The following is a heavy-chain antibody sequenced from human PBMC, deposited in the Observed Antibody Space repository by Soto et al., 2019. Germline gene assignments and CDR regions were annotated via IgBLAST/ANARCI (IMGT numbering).Heavy chain of an antibody. J-gene: IGHJ4*02. CDR3: VKDMKWGAMTTIHYFDS. CDR2: ISSNSATI. V-gene: IGHV3-9*02. CDR1: GFIADDYA. D-gene: IGHD4-17*01. Sequence: EVQLVESGGGLVQPGRSLRLSCVASGFIADDYAMHWVRQAPGKGLEWVSGISSNSATINYADSVKGRFTISRDNAKNSLFLQMNRLRPEDTAFYYCVKDMKWGAMTTIHYFDSWGQGTLVTVSS.